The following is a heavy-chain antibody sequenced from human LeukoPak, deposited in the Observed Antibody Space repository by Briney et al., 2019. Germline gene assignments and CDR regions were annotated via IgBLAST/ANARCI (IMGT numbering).Heavy chain of an antibody. J-gene: IGHJ4*02. CDR3: ARGGDSSWIDY. CDR1: GYTFTSYG. CDR2: ISGYNGNK. D-gene: IGHD6-19*01. Sequence: GASVKVSCKASGYTFTSYGISWVRQAPGQGLEWMGWISGYNGNKNYAQKFQDRVTMTTDTSASTAYMELRSLRSDDTAVYYCARGGDSSWIDYWGQGTLVTVSS. V-gene: IGHV1-18*01.